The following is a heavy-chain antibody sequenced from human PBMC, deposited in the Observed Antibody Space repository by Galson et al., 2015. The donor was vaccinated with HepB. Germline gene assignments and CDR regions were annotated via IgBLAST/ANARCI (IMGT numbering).Heavy chain of an antibody. CDR2: ISWDGGST. D-gene: IGHD6-13*01. CDR3: AKGSIAAAGLYYFDY. Sequence: SLRLSCAASGFTFDDYAMHWVRQAPGKGLEWVSLISWDGGSTYYADSVKGRFTISRDNSKNSLYLQMNSLRAEDTALYYCAKGSIAAAGLYYFDYWGQGTLVTVSS. J-gene: IGHJ4*02. V-gene: IGHV3-43D*03. CDR1: GFTFDDYA.